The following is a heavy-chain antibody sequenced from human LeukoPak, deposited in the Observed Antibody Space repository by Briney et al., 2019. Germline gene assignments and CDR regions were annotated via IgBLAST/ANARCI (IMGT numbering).Heavy chain of an antibody. Sequence: ASVKVSCKASGYTFTSYDINWVRQATGQGLEWMGWMNPNSGNTGYAQKFQGRVTMTTNTSISTAYMELSSLRSEDTAVYYCARAGYYDSSGYPLDYYYYGMDVWGQGTTVTVSS. D-gene: IGHD3-22*01. CDR3: ARAGYYDSSGYPLDYYYYGMDV. CDR2: MNPNSGNT. J-gene: IGHJ6*02. V-gene: IGHV1-8*01. CDR1: GYTFTSYD.